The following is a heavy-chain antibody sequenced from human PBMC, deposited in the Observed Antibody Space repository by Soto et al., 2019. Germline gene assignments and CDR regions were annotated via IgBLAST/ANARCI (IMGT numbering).Heavy chain of an antibody. D-gene: IGHD2-21*02. J-gene: IGHJ4*02. CDR3: AKDDFTDRGDDYFDY. CDR2: IGASGDIT. V-gene: IGHV3-23*01. CDR1: GFSFTDFA. Sequence: GGSLRLSCAASGFSFTDFAMSWVRQAPGKGLEWVAGIGASGDITWYADSVKGRLSISRDNSKNTLYLQLNSLRFEDTAVYYCAKDDFTDRGDDYFDYWGPGTLVTVSS.